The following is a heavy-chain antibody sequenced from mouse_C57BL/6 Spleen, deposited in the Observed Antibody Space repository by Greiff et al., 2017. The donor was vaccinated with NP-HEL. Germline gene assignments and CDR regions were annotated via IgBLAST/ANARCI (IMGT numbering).Heavy chain of an antibody. CDR2: ISYDGSN. CDR3: AIYGYDDAMDY. D-gene: IGHD2-2*01. CDR1: GYSITSGYY. V-gene: IGHV3-6*01. Sequence: DVQLQESGPGLVKPSQSLSLTCSVPGYSITSGYYWNWIRQFPGNKLEWMGYISYDGSNNYNPSLKNRISITRDTSKNQFFLKLNSVTTEDTATYYCAIYGYDDAMDYWGQGTSVTVSS. J-gene: IGHJ4*01.